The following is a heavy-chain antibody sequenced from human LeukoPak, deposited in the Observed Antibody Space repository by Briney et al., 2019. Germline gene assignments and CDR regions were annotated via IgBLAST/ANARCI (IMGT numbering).Heavy chain of an antibody. CDR1: GFTFSTNT. D-gene: IGHD5-18*01. J-gene: IGHJ4*02. V-gene: IGHV3-21*01. Sequence: PGGSLRLSCAASGFTFSTNTMNWVRQAPGKGLEWVSSISSSSSYIYYADSVKGRFTISRDNAKNSLYLQMNSLRAEDTAFYYCASGMRGYSYGYHYWGQGTLVTVSS. CDR3: ASGMRGYSYGYHY. CDR2: ISSSSSYI.